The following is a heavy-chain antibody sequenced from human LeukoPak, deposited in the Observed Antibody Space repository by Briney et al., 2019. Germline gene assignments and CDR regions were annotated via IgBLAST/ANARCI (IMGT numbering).Heavy chain of an antibody. CDR1: GYSFTNYG. V-gene: IGHV5-10-1*01. Sequence: NLGESLKISCQGSGYSFTNYGISWVRQLPGKGLEWMGRIDPSDSYSNYGPSFQGHVTISADRSISTAYLQWRSLKASDTAMYYCARQLDYYDKRDYWGQGTLVTVAS. CDR3: ARQLDYYDKRDY. J-gene: IGHJ4*02. CDR2: IDPSDSYS. D-gene: IGHD3-22*01.